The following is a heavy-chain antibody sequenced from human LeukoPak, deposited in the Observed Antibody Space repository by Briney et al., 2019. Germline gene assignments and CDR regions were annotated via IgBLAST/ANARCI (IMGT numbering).Heavy chain of an antibody. CDR1: GFAFSRYS. Sequence: GGSLRLSCAASGFAFSRYSMNWVRQAPGKGLEWVSSISSSSNYIYYADSVKGRLTISRDNAKNSLYLRMNSLRAEDTAVYYCARDETYCSSTTCYNDYWGQGTLVTVSS. V-gene: IGHV3-21*01. CDR3: ARDETYCSSTTCYNDY. D-gene: IGHD2-2*02. J-gene: IGHJ4*02. CDR2: ISSSSNYI.